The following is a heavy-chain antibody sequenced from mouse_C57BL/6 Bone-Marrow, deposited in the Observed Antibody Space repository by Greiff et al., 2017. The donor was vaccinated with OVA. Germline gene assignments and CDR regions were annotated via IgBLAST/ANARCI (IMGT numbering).Heavy chain of an antibody. Sequence: QVQLQQSGAELARPGASVKMSCKASGYTFTSYTMHWVKQRPGQGLEWIGYINPSSGYTKYNQKFKDKATLTADKSSSTAYMQLSSLTSEDSAVYYCARSGITTVADYWGQGTTLTVSS. CDR2: INPSSGYT. D-gene: IGHD1-1*01. V-gene: IGHV1-4*01. CDR1: GYTFTSYT. J-gene: IGHJ2*01. CDR3: ARSGITTVADY.